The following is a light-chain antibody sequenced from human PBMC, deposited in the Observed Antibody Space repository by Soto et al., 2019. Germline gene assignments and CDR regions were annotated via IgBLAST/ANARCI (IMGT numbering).Light chain of an antibody. CDR3: QQYNGYSSVT. CDR1: QSIGSS. Sequence: DIQMTQSPSTLSASVGDMVTITFRASQSIGSSLAWYQQKPGKAPKLLIFDASSLERGVPSRFSGSGSGTAFTLAISSLQPDDFATYYCQQYNGYSSVTFGGGTKVDI. V-gene: IGKV1-5*01. J-gene: IGKJ4*01. CDR2: DAS.